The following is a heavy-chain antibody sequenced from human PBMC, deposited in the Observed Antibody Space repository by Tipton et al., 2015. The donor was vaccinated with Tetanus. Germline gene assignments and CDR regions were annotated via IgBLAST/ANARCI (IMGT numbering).Heavy chain of an antibody. CDR3: ARRSLTNYGLDV. CDR2: VSASGNT. D-gene: IGHD1/OR15-1a*01. J-gene: IGHJ6*02. V-gene: IGHV3-23*01. CDR1: GFLISSYA. Sequence: SLRLSCAGSGFLISSYAMNWVRQVPGEGLEWVSGVSASGNTNYADSVDGRFTISRDNAKNTLYLQMNSLRPDDTSIYYCARRSLTNYGLDVWGHGTTVTVSS.